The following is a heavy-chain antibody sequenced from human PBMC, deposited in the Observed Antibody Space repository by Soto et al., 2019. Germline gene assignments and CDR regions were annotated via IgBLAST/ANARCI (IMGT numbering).Heavy chain of an antibody. CDR1: GGSVTSGGHS. CDR3: DRGDTRLADLPHNY. CDR2: VYQSQSA. V-gene: IGHV4-30-2*01. D-gene: IGHD3-16*01. Sequence: SETLSLTCVVSGGSVTSGGHSWSWIRQAPGKGLEWVGSVYQSQSAYYNPSLRSRVAISVDRSNNQVSLRMTSVTAADTAIYYCDRGDTRLADLPHNYWGQGKLVTVYS. J-gene: IGHJ4*02.